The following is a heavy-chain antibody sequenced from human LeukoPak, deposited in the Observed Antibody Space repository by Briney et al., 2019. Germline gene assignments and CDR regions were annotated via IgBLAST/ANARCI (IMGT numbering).Heavy chain of an antibody. CDR3: ARDLTGGPHYYFDY. V-gene: IGHV1-18*01. CDR1: GYTFTSYG. J-gene: IGHJ4*02. CDR2: ISAYNGNT. Sequence: VASVKVSCKASGYTFTSYGISWVRQAPGQGLEWMGWISAYNGNTNYAQKLQGRVTMTTDTSTSTAYMELRSLRSDDTAVYYCARDLTGGPHYYFDYWGQGTLVTVSS. D-gene: IGHD7-27*01.